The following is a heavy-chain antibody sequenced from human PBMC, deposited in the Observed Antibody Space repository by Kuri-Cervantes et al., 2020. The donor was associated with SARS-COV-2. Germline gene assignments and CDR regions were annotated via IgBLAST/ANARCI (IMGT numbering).Heavy chain of an antibody. V-gene: IGHV4-34*01. CDR3: ARLSTVTDNYGMDV. D-gene: IGHD4-17*01. J-gene: IGHJ6*02. CDR2: INHSGST. Sequence: ESLKISCAVYGGSFSGYYWSWIRQPPGKGLGWIGEINHSGSTNYNPSLKSRVTISVDTSKNQFSLKLSSVTAADTAVYYCARLSTVTDNYGMDVWGQGTTVTVSS. CDR1: GGSFSGYY.